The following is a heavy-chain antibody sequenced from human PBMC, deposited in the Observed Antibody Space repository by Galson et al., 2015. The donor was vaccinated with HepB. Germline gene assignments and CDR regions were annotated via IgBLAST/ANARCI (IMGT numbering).Heavy chain of an antibody. J-gene: IGHJ6*02. Sequence: SLRLSCAASGFTFSSYAMSWVRQAPGKGLEWVSAISGSGGSTYYADSVKGRFTISRDNSKNTLYLQMNSLRAEDTAVYYCAKSPGEGSSLYYYYYGMDVWGQGTTVTVSS. CDR2: ISGSGGST. CDR1: GFTFSSYA. D-gene: IGHD3-10*01. CDR3: AKSPGEGSSLYYYYYGMDV. V-gene: IGHV3-23*01.